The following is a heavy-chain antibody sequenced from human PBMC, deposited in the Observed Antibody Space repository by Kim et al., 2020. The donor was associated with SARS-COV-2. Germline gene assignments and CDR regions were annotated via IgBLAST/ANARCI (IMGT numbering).Heavy chain of an antibody. CDR3: TTASLYSSSWTTFDY. J-gene: IGHJ4*02. CDR2: IKSKTDGGTT. D-gene: IGHD6-13*01. Sequence: GGSLRLSCAASGFTFSNAWMSWVRQAPGKGLEWVGRIKSKTDGGTTDYAAPVKGRFTISRDDSKNTLYLQMNSLKTEDTAVYYCTTASLYSSSWTTFDYWGQGTLVTVSS. V-gene: IGHV3-15*01. CDR1: GFTFSNAW.